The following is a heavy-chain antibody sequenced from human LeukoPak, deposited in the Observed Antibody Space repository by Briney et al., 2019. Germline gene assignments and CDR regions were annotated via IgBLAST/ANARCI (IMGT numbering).Heavy chain of an antibody. D-gene: IGHD3-22*01. CDR1: GFTFSDYY. CDR3: AREMTYYYDSSGHFDY. Sequence: PGGSLRLSCAASGFTFSDYYMSWIRQAPGKGLEWVSYISSSGSTIHYADSVKGRFTISRDNAKNSLYLQMNSLRAEDTAVYYCAREMTYYYDSSGHFDYWGQGTLVTVSS. V-gene: IGHV3-11*01. J-gene: IGHJ4*02. CDR2: ISSSGSTI.